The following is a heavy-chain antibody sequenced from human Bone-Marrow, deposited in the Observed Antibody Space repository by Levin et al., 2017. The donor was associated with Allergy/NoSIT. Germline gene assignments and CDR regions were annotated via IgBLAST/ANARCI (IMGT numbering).Heavy chain of an antibody. Sequence: TSSETLSLTCTVSGGSVSSDTYYWSWIRQPPGKGLEWIGYISSSGSTYYNPSLMSRVTISVHTSKNQFSLKLTSVTPADTAVYYCARDDYADFTGWVWGQGSLVTVSS. CDR2: ISSSGST. V-gene: IGHV4-61*01. D-gene: IGHD4-17*01. CDR1: GGSVSSDTYY. J-gene: IGHJ4*02. CDR3: ARDDYADFTGWV.